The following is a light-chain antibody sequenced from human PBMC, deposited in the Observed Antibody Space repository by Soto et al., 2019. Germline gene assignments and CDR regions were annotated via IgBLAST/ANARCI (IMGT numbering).Light chain of an antibody. J-gene: IGKJ5*01. V-gene: IGKV3-11*01. CDR1: QSVGCS. CDR3: QQRSNWIT. CDR2: DTS. Sequence: EIVLTQSPATRSPFPGERATLSCRSRQSVGCSVAWYQQKSGQAPRLLLYDTSIRSTGIPSRFSGSWSGTDFTLTISRLDPEDLAVYYCQQRSNWITVGHGTGVEIE.